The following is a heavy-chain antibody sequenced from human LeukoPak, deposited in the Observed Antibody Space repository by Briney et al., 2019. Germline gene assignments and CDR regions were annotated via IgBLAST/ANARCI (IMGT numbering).Heavy chain of an antibody. CDR2: ISAYNGNT. CDR1: GYTFTSYG. D-gene: IGHD2-15*01. CDR3: ARTVGYCSGGSCYSVY. V-gene: IGHV1-18*01. J-gene: IGHJ4*02. Sequence: ALVKVSCKASGYTFTSYGISWVRQAPGQGLEWMGWISAYNGNTNYAQKLQGRVTMTTDTSTSTAYMELRSLRSDDTAVYYCARTVGYCSGGSCYSVYWGQGTLVTVSS.